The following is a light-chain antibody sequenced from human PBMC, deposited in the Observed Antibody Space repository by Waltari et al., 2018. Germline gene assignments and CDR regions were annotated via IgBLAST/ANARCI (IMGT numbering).Light chain of an antibody. CDR3: QHYVRLPAT. J-gene: IGKJ1*01. Sequence: IVLTQSPGTLSLSPGERATLSCRASQSVGGTLAWYQQKPGQAPRLLMYGASIRAPGTPDRFSGTGSGTEFSLTISRLEPEDFAVYYCQHYVRLPATFGQGTKVEIK. CDR1: QSVGGT. V-gene: IGKV3-20*01. CDR2: GAS.